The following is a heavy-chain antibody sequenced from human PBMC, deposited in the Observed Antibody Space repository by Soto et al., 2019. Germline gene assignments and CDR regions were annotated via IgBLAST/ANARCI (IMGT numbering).Heavy chain of an antibody. CDR3: ASAAYCSGGSCYGWFDP. Sequence: SETLSLTYTVAGGSISSSSDYWGWIRQPPGKGLEWIGSIYYSGSTNYNPSLKSRVTISVDTSKNQFSLKLSSVTAADTVVYYCASAAYCSGGSCYGWFDPWGQGTLVTVSS. CDR1: GGSISSSSDY. J-gene: IGHJ5*02. CDR2: IYYSGST. V-gene: IGHV4-39*07. D-gene: IGHD2-15*01.